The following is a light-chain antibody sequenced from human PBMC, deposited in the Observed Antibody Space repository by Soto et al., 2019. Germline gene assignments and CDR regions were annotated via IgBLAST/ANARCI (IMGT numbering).Light chain of an antibody. CDR1: RSNIGADFA. CDR2: STN. V-gene: IGLV1-40*01. Sequence: QLVLTQPPSVSGAPGQRVTISCAGNRSNIGADFAVHWYQHLPGTAPKLLIFSTNTRPSGVPDRFSGSRSGTSASLAITGLQAEDEADYCCQSYDSSLSLVFGGGTKVTVL. J-gene: IGLJ2*01. CDR3: QSYDSSLSLV.